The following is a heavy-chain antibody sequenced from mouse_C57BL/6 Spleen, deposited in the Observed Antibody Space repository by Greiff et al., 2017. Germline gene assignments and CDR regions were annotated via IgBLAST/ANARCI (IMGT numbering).Heavy chain of an antibody. CDR1: GYAFSSSW. V-gene: IGHV1-82*01. CDR2: IYPGDGDT. CDR3: ARSGDYRSSFDV. Sequence: VQLQQSGPELVKPGASVKISCKASGYAFSSSWMNWVKQRPGKGLEWIGRIYPGDGDTNYNGKFKGKATLTADTSSSTAYMQLSSLTSEDSAVYFCARSGDYRSSFDVWGTGTTVTVSS. D-gene: IGHD1-1*01. J-gene: IGHJ1*03.